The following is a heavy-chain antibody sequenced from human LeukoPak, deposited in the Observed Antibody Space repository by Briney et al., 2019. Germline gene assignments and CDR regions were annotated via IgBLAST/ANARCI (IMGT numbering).Heavy chain of an antibody. J-gene: IGHJ5*02. CDR3: TREVEYSSSWNVYNWFDP. CDR1: GFTFGDYA. Sequence: GGSLRLSCTASGFTFGDYAMSWFRQAPGKGLEWVGFIRSKAYGGTTEYAASVKGRFTISRDDSKSIAYLQMNSLKTEDTAVYYCTREVEYSSSWNVYNWFDPWGQGTLVSVSS. D-gene: IGHD6-13*01. V-gene: IGHV3-49*03. CDR2: IRSKAYGGTT.